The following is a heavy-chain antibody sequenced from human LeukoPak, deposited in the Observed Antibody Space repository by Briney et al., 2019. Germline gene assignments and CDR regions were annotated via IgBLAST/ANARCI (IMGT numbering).Heavy chain of an antibody. CDR3: ARDRNYYGSGSHFDY. J-gene: IGHJ4*02. V-gene: IGHV1-18*01. D-gene: IGHD3-10*01. Sequence: GASVKVSCKASGYTFTSYGISWVRQAPGQGLEWMGWISAYNGNTNYAQKLQGRVTTTTDTSTSTAYMELRSLRSDDTAVYYCARDRNYYGSGSHFDYWGQGTLVTVSS. CDR2: ISAYNGNT. CDR1: GYTFTSYG.